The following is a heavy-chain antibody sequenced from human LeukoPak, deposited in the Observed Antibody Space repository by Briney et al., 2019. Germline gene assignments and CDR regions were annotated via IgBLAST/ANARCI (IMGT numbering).Heavy chain of an antibody. V-gene: IGHV7-4-1*02. J-gene: IGHJ4*02. CDR3: ARGNYDSSGYHYYFDY. CDR1: GYTFNRYA. Sequence: ASVKVSCKASGYTFNRYAMNWVRQAPGQGLEWMGWINTNTGNPTYAQGFTGRFAFSLDTSVSTAYLQISSLKAEDTAVYYCARGNYDSSGYHYYFDYWGQGTLVTVSS. CDR2: INTNTGNP. D-gene: IGHD3-22*01.